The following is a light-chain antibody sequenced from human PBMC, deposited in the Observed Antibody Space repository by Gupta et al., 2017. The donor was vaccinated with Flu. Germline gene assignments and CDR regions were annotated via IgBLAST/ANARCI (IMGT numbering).Light chain of an antibody. J-gene: IGKJ4*01. Sequence: EIVLTQSPATLSLSPGERATLSCRASQGIDNYLEWYQQKPGQAPRLIIYDASNRATGSPDRFSGRGYATDFIFTSSSRENEDFAVYYSPHRNFPLTFGGGTKVEIK. CDR1: QGIDNY. CDR3: PHRNFPLT. CDR2: DAS. V-gene: IGKV3-11*01.